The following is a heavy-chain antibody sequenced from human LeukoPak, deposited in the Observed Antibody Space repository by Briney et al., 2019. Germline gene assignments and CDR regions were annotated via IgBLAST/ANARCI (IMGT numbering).Heavy chain of an antibody. D-gene: IGHD6-6*01. CDR3: ARSISARSGMDV. CDR1: GGSIISNTYY. V-gene: IGHV4-39*01. Sequence: SETLSLTCTVSGGSIISNTYYWGWVRQPPGKGLEWIATVYYIGSTYYNPSLKSRVTISVDTSMSQFFLRLRSVTAADTAVYYCARSISARSGMDVWGQGTTVTVSS. J-gene: IGHJ6*02. CDR2: VYYIGST.